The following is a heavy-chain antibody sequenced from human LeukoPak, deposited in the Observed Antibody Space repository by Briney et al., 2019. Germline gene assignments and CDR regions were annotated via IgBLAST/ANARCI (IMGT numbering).Heavy chain of an antibody. CDR2: IWYDGSNK. J-gene: IGHJ4*02. D-gene: IGHD3-10*01. CDR1: GFTFSSYG. Sequence: GRSLRLSCAASGFTFSSYGMHWVRQAPGKGLEWVAVIWYDGSNKYYADSVKGRFTISRDNSKNTLYLQMNSLRAEDTAVYYCAKDGESRYYYDSGSYFFDYWGQGTLVTVSS. V-gene: IGHV3-33*06. CDR3: AKDGESRYYYDSGSYFFDY.